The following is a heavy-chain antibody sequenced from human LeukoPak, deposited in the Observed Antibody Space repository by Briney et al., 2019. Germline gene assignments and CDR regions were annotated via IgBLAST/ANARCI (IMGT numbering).Heavy chain of an antibody. CDR2: INPAGSII. CDR1: GFTFSSYG. V-gene: IGHV3-48*01. J-gene: IGHJ4*02. CDR3: ARERSSGWYSDY. Sequence: GGSLRLSCEASGFTFSSYGMNWVRQAPGKGLEWVSYINPAGSIIYYVDSVKGRFTISRDDAKSSVYLQMNSLRAEDTAVYYCARERSSGWYSDYWGQGTLVTVSS. D-gene: IGHD6-19*01.